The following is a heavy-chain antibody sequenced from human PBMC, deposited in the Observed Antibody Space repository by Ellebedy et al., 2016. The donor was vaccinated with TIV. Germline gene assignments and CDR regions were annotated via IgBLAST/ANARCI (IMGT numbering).Heavy chain of an antibody. CDR2: IYYSGST. CDR1: GGSISSSSYY. V-gene: IGHV4-39*01. D-gene: IGHD5-12*01. Sequence: SETLSLTCTVSGGSISSSSYYWGWIRQPPGKGLEWIGSIYYSGSTYYNPSLKSRVTISVDTSKNQFSLKLSSVTAADTAVYYCARHVQKFSGYPISAFDPWGQGTLVTVSS. CDR3: ARHVQKFSGYPISAFDP. J-gene: IGHJ5*02.